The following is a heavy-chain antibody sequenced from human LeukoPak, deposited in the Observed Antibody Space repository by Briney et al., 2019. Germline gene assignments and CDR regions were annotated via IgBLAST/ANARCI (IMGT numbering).Heavy chain of an antibody. D-gene: IGHD4-17*01. V-gene: IGHV3-21*04. J-gene: IGHJ4*02. Sequence: GGSLRLSCAASGFTFNSYSMNWVRQAPGKGLEWVSSISGSNSYIYYADSMKGRFTISRDNAKNSLYLQMNSLRAEDTAVYYCAGEGYGDYDGDYWGQGTLVTVSS. CDR3: AGEGYGDYDGDY. CDR1: GFTFNSYS. CDR2: ISGSNSYI.